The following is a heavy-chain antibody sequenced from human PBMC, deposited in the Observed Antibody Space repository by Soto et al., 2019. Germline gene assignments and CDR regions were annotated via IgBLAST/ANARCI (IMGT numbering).Heavy chain of an antibody. J-gene: IGHJ3*02. CDR3: ARELSAVAGTHAFDI. V-gene: IGHV1-69*08. CDR2: IVPLLGTT. Sequence: QVQLVQSGAAVEKPGSSVKISCKASGDSFSSYTLSWMRQAPGHGLEWMGRIVPLLGTTNYAQKFQGSVTFTADKSTSTVYMEVRSLRSEDKALYYCARELSAVAGTHAFDIWGQGTMVIVSS. D-gene: IGHD6-19*01. CDR1: GDSFSSYT.